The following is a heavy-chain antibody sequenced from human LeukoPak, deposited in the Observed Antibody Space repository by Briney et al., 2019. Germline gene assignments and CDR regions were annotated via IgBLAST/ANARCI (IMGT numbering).Heavy chain of an antibody. J-gene: IGHJ6*02. Sequence: PGGCLTLSCAASGFTFSDSWMGWVRQAAGKGLEWVANMNQDGSATDYVDSVKGPFTISRDKARNSLYLQMSSLRAEDTAVYYCATYTHWVAGDVWGQGTTVTVSS. CDR2: MNQDGSAT. V-gene: IGHV3-7*01. CDR3: ATYTHWVAGDV. D-gene: IGHD3-16*01. CDR1: GFTFSDSW.